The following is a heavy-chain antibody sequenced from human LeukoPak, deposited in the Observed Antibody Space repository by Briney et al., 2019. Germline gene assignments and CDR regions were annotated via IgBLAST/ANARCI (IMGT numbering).Heavy chain of an antibody. D-gene: IGHD4-11*01. Sequence: GGSLRLSCAASGFTFSSYGMHWVRQAPGKGLEWVAFIRYDGSNKYYADSVKGRFAISRDNSKNTLYLQMNSLRAEDTAVYYCAGDYINWFDPWGQGTLVTVSS. J-gene: IGHJ5*02. V-gene: IGHV3-30*02. CDR3: AGDYINWFDP. CDR2: IRYDGSNK. CDR1: GFTFSSYG.